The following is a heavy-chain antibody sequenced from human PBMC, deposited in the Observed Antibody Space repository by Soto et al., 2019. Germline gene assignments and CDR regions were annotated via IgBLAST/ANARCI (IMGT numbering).Heavy chain of an antibody. Sequence: QVHLVQSGAEVKKPGASVKVSCKGSGYTFTSYGITWVRQAPGQGLEWMGWISAHNGNTDYAQRLQGRVTVTRDTSTSTAYMELRSLRSDDTAMYYCARGRYGDYWGQGALVPVSS. D-gene: IGHD1-1*01. J-gene: IGHJ4*02. CDR1: GYTFTSYG. CDR2: ISAHNGNT. V-gene: IGHV1-18*01. CDR3: ARGRYGDY.